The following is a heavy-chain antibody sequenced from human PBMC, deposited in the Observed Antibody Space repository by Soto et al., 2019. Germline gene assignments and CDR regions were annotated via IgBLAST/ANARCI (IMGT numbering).Heavy chain of an antibody. CDR2: IIPIFGTA. V-gene: IGHV1-69*13. Sequence: SVKFSCKAGGYTFSDYYIQWVRQAPGQGLEWMGGIIPIFGTANYAQKFQGRVTSTADESTSTAHMELSSLRSEDTAVYYCATRTGGAFDIWGQGTMVTVSS. CDR1: GYTFSDYY. D-gene: IGHD3-16*01. J-gene: IGHJ3*02. CDR3: ATRTGGAFDI.